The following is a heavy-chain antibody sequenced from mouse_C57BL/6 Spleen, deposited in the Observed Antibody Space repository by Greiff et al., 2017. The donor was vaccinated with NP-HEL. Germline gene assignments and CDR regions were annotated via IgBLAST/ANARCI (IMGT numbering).Heavy chain of an antibody. CDR2: IDPETGGT. CDR1: GYTFTDYE. CDR3: TRRGVTTVYYYAMDY. V-gene: IGHV1-15*01. J-gene: IGHJ4*01. Sequence: QVQLQQSGAELVRPGASVTLSCKASGYTFTDYEMHWVKQTPVHGLEWIGAIDPETGGTAYNQKFKGKAILTADKSSSTAYMELRSLTSEDSAVYYCTRRGVTTVYYYAMDYSGQGTSVTVSS. D-gene: IGHD1-1*01.